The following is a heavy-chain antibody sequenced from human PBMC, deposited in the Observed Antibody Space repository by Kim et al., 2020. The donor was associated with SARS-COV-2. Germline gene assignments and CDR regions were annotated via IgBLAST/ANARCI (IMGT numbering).Heavy chain of an antibody. J-gene: IGHJ4*02. CDR1: GFTFSNAW. V-gene: IGHV3-15*01. CDR3: TTVTHSTPLFFRGVVIH. CDR2: IKSKTDGGTT. Sequence: GGSLRLSCAASGFTFSNAWMSWVRQAPGKGLEWVGRIKSKTDGGTTDYAAPVKGRFTISRDDSKNTLYLQMNSLKTEDTAVYYCTTVTHSTPLFFRGVVIHWGQGTLVTVSS. D-gene: IGHD3-10*01.